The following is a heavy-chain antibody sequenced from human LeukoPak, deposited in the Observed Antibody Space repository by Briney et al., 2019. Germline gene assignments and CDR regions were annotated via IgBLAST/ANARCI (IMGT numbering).Heavy chain of an antibody. V-gene: IGHV3-66*01. CDR2: VYSGGST. J-gene: IGHJ5*02. Sequence: GGSLRLSCAASGFTVISNYMSWVRQAPGKGLECVSIVYSGGSTYYADSVKGRFTISRDNSKNTLYLQMNSLRAEDTALYYCARAGGGVVRGLLDPWGQGTLVTVSS. CDR1: GFTVISNY. CDR3: ARAGGGVVRGLLDP. D-gene: IGHD3-10*01.